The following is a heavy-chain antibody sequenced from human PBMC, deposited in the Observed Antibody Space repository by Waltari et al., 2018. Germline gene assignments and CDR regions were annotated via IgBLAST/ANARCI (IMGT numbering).Heavy chain of an antibody. D-gene: IGHD1-26*01. CDR3: ARDHGPIVGAPDY. J-gene: IGHJ4*02. V-gene: IGHV1-2*02. CDR2: INPENGDT. CDR1: GYSFTDYH. Sequence: QVQLVQSGTEVKKPGASVKVSCPASGYSFTDYHLHWVRQTPGQGLEWLVWINPENGDTGYSQNFLGRVTMTRDTSINTVYMDLSGLRSDDTAVFYCARDHGPIVGAPDYWGQGTLVTVSS.